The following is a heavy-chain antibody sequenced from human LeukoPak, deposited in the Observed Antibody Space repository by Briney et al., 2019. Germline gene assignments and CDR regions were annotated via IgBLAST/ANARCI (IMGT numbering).Heavy chain of an antibody. J-gene: IGHJ6*03. V-gene: IGHV3-48*01. CDR3: ARDGATYCSSTSCVRYYYMDV. CDR1: GFTFGSYS. D-gene: IGHD2-2*01. CDR2: IGHTGSIT. Sequence: GGSLRLSCAGSGFTFGSYSMNWVRHAPGKGLEWVSCIGHTGSITDYADSVKGRFTISRDNSKNTLYLQMNSLRAEDTAVYYCARDGATYCSSTSCVRYYYMDVWGKGTTVTASS.